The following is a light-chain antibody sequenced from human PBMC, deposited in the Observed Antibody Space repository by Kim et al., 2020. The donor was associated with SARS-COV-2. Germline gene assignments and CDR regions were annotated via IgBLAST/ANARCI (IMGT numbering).Light chain of an antibody. J-gene: IGLJ3*02. CDR1: SSNIGSNT. CDR3: ASWDDTLNGWV. CDR2: SNH. Sequence: QSVLTQPPSASGTPGQRVTISCSGSSSNIGSNTVNWYQQFPGTAPKLLIYSNHQRPSGVPDRFSGSKSGTSASLAISGLQSDDESHFYCASWDDTLNGWVFGGGTKLTVL. V-gene: IGLV1-44*01.